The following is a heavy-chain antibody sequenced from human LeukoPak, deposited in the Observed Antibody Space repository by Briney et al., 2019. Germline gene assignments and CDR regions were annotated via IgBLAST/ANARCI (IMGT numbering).Heavy chain of an antibody. J-gene: IGHJ4*02. Sequence: PGGSLRLSCAASGFIFSSYAMSWVRQAPGKGLEWVSSISFNGGRTYYADSVKGRFTISRDNSNSTLFLQMKSLRAGDTAVYYCAKLLEVTGAYFEKWGPGALVTVAS. V-gene: IGHV3-23*01. CDR1: GFIFSSYA. CDR2: ISFNGGRT. CDR3: AKLLEVTGAYFEK. D-gene: IGHD2-21*02.